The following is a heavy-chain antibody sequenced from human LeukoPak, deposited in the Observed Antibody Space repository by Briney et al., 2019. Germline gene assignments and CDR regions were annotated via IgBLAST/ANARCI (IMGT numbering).Heavy chain of an antibody. V-gene: IGHV3-15*06. CDR3: TTWSAAYRVH. Sequence: GSLRLSCTPSGYTFNNAQERWLRQTPEKAREWVSCIKSKSDGGTINHAAPVDGRFTISRDDSNNKLYLEMNSLKTEDTAVYYCTTWSAAYRVHLGQGTLVTVCS. J-gene: IGHJ4*02. CDR1: GYTFNNAQ. D-gene: IGHD2-15*01. CDR2: IKSKSDGGTI.